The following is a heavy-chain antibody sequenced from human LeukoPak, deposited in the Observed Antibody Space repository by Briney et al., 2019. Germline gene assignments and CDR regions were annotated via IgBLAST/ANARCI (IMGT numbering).Heavy chain of an antibody. Sequence: SETLSLTCAVYGGSFGGYYWSWIRQPPGKGLEWIGEINHSGSTNYNPSLKSRVTISVDTSKNQFSLKLSSVTAADTAVYYCARVSSSGYYDSSALDYWGQGTLVTVSS. J-gene: IGHJ4*02. CDR1: GGSFGGYY. CDR3: ARVSSSGYYDSSALDY. D-gene: IGHD3-22*01. V-gene: IGHV4-34*01. CDR2: INHSGST.